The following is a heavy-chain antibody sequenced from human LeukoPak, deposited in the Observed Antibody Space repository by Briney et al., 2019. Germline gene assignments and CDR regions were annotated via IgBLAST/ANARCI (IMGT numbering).Heavy chain of an antibody. D-gene: IGHD3-22*01. J-gene: IGHJ4*02. CDR1: GYTFTSYY. Sequence: ASVKVSCKASGYTFTSYYMHWVRQAPGQGLEWMGIINPSGGSTSYAQKFQGRVTMTRDTSTSTVYMELSSLRSEDTAVYYCARLYYDSSGYPLYYFDYWGQGTLVTVSS. V-gene: IGHV1-46*01. CDR3: ARLYYDSSGYPLYYFDY. CDR2: INPSGGST.